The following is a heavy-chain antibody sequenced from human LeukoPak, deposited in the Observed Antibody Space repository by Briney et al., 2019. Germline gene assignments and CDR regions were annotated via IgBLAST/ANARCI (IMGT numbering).Heavy chain of an antibody. J-gene: IGHJ6*02. V-gene: IGHV3-23*01. CDR2: ITGSGGNT. D-gene: IGHD6-13*01. Sequence: GGSLRLSGPPRGFIFSSYSMSGVRQPQGKGLGGVSVITGSGGNTYYADSVKGRFTISKDNSKNTVYLQMSSLRVDDTAVYYRAKAASSSWPSYYYGMDVWGQGTTVTVSS. CDR3: AKAASSSWPSYYYGMDV. CDR1: GFIFSSYS.